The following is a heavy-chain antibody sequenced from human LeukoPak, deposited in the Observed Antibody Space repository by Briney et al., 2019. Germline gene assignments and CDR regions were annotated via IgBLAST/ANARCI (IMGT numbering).Heavy chain of an antibody. V-gene: IGHV1-2*02. J-gene: IGHJ4*02. Sequence: GASVKVSCKASGYTFTGYYMHWVRQAPGQGLEWMGWINPNSGGTNYAQKLQGRVTMTTDTSTSTAYMELRSLRSDDTAVYYCARGRSGWAQGFDYWGQGTLATVSS. CDR1: GYTFTGYY. D-gene: IGHD6-19*01. CDR2: INPNSGGT. CDR3: ARGRSGWAQGFDY.